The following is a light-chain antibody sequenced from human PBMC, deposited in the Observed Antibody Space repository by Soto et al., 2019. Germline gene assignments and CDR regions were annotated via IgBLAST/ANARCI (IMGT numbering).Light chain of an antibody. CDR3: SSYTSSNTLI. CDR2: EVY. Sequence: QSVLTQPASVSGSPGQSITISCTGTSSDVGGYDHVSWYQQLPGKAPKLILYEVYNRPSGISDRLSGSKSGNTASLTISGLQAEDDADYYCSSYTSSNTLIFGGGTKLTVL. CDR1: SSDVGGYDH. V-gene: IGLV2-14*01. J-gene: IGLJ2*01.